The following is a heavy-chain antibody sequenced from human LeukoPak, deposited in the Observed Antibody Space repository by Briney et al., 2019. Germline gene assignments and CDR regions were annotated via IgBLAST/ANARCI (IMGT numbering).Heavy chain of an antibody. V-gene: IGHV1-69*01. CDR2: IIPIFGTA. D-gene: IGHD6-19*01. J-gene: IGHJ6*02. CDR1: GGTFSSYA. CDR3: ARSASSGWFISRASSYYYGMDV. Sequence: ASVKVSCKASGGTFSSYAISWVRQAPGQGLEWMGGIIPIFGTANYAQKFQGRVAITADESTSTAYMELSSLRSEDTAVYYCARSASSGWFISRASSYYYGMDVWGQGTTVTVSS.